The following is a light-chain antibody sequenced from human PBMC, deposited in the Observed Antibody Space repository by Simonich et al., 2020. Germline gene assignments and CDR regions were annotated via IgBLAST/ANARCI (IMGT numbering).Light chain of an antibody. CDR1: QSVLYSSNNKNY. Sequence: DIVMTQSPDSLAVSLGERATINCKSSQSVLYSSNNKNYLAWYQQKPGQPPKLLIYCASTRESGFPDRCSGSGSGTDFTLTISSLQAEDVAVYYCQQYYSTPWTFGQGTKVEIK. CDR3: QQYYSTPWT. V-gene: IGKV4-1*01. CDR2: CAS. J-gene: IGKJ1*01.